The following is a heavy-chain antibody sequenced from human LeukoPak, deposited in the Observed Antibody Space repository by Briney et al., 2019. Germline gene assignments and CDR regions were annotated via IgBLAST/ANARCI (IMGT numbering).Heavy chain of an antibody. D-gene: IGHD1/OR15-1a*01. J-gene: IGHJ6*02. CDR1: GFTVSSNY. CDR3: AREALNMYYGMDV. Sequence: PGGSLRLSCAASGFTVSSNYMNWVRQAPGKGLEWVSSISSSSTYIYYADSVKGRFTISRDNAKNSLSLQTNSLRAEDTAVYYCAREALNMYYGMDVWGQGTTVTVSS. V-gene: IGHV3-21*01. CDR2: ISSSSTYI.